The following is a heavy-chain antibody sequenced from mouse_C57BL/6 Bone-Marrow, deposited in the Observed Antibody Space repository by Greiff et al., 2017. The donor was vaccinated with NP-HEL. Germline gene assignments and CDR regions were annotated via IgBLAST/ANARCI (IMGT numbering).Heavy chain of an antibody. CDR3: ARVPYFDY. CDR2: ISDGGSYT. Sequence: DVKLVESGGGLAKPGGSLKLSCAASGFTFSSYAMSWVRQTPEKRLEWVATISDGGSYTYYPDNVKGRFTISRDNAKNNLYLQMSHLKSEDTAMYYCARVPYFDYWGQGTTLTVSS. V-gene: IGHV5-4*03. CDR1: GFTFSSYA. J-gene: IGHJ2*01.